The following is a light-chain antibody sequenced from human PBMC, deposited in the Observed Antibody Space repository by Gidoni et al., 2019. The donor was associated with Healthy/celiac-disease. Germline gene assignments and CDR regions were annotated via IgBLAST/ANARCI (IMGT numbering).Light chain of an antibody. CDR3: QAWDSSTWV. Sequence: SYELTQPPSVSVSPGQTASITCSGDTLGDKYACWYQQKPGQSPVLVIYQDSKRPSGIPERFSGSNYGNTATLTISGTQAMDEADYYCQAWDSSTWVFGGGTKLTVL. V-gene: IGLV3-1*01. CDR2: QDS. CDR1: TLGDKY. J-gene: IGLJ3*02.